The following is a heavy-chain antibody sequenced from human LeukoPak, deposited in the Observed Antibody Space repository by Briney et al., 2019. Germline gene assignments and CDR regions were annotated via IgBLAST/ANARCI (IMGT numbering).Heavy chain of an antibody. V-gene: IGHV4-30-4*01. CDR3: ARGIYGSGSYYNG. Sequence: SETLSLTCTVSGGSISSGDYYWSWIRQPPGKGLEWIGYIYYSGSTYYNPSLKSRVTISVDTSENQFSLKLSSVTAADTAVYYCARGIYGSGSYYNGWGQGTLVTVSS. J-gene: IGHJ4*02. D-gene: IGHD3-10*01. CDR2: IYYSGST. CDR1: GGSISSGDYY.